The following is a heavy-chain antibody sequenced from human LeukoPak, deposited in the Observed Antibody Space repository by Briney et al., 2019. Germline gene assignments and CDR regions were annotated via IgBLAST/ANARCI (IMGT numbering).Heavy chain of an antibody. CDR2: IRSKDYGGTT. Sequence: GGSLRLSCTASGFLFSDFAINWFRQAPGQGLEWVGFIRSKDYGGTTEYAASVKGRFTISRDESKSIAYLQMNSLKTEDTAVYYCTTDGGIAARPLFDYWGQGTLVTVSS. CDR3: TTDGGIAARPLFDY. CDR1: GFLFSDFA. D-gene: IGHD6-6*01. V-gene: IGHV3-49*03. J-gene: IGHJ4*02.